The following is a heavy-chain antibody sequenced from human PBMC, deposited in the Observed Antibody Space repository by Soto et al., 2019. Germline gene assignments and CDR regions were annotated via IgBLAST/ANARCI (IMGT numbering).Heavy chain of an antibody. CDR3: ARSIVVVTALDY. J-gene: IGHJ4*02. V-gene: IGHV1-3*05. CDR2: INAGNGNT. Sequence: QVQLVQSGAEEKKPGASGKASCKASGYTFTSYAMHWVRQAPGQRLEWMGWINAGNGNTKYSQKFQGRVTITRDTFASTADMELSSLRSEDTAVYYCARSIVVVTALDYWGQGTLVTVSS. CDR1: GYTFTSYA. D-gene: IGHD2-21*02.